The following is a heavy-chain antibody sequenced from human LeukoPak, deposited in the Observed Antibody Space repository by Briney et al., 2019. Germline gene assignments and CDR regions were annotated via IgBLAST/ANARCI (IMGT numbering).Heavy chain of an antibody. CDR1: GFTFSSYA. J-gene: IGHJ4*02. V-gene: IGHV3-23*01. CDR3: AKGLYSGYGSFDY. D-gene: IGHD5-12*01. CDR2: ISASGGST. Sequence: GGSLRLSCAASGFTFSSYAMSWVRQAPGKGLEWVSAISASGGSTYYADSVKGRFTISRDNSKNTLYLQMNSLRAEDTAVYYCAKGLYSGYGSFDYWGQGTLVTVSS.